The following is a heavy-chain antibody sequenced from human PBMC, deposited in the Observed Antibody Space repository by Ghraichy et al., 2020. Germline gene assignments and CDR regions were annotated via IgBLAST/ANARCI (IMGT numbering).Heavy chain of an antibody. V-gene: IGHV3-21*01. CDR1: GFTFSTYT. CDR2: ISSSSSYI. CDR3: ARDGRPYDSSGYSSH. D-gene: IGHD3-22*01. J-gene: IGHJ4*02. Sequence: GGSLRLSCAASGFTFSTYTMNWVRQAPGKGLEWVSSISSSSSYIYYADSLKGRFTISRDNAKNSLYLQMSSLRAEDTAMYYCARDGRPYDSSGYSSHWGPGTLVTVSS.